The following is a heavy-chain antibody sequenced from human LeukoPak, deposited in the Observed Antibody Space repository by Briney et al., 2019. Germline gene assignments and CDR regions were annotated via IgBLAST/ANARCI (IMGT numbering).Heavy chain of an antibody. CDR2: ISATGGNT. V-gene: IGHV3-23*01. Sequence: GGPLRLPWEPSDFPFSSYPRTGAPRAPGRGREGVSAISATGGNTYYADSGKGRFTISRDNSKNTLYLQMNSLRAEDTAVYYCAKADLYGGYVFDYWGQGTLVTVSS. J-gene: IGHJ4*02. D-gene: IGHD5-12*01. CDR3: AKADLYGGYVFDY. CDR1: DFPFSSYP.